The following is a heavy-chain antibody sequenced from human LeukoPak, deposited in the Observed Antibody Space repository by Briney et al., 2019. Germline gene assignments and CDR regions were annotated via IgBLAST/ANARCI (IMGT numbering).Heavy chain of an antibody. Sequence: ASVKVSCKASGYTFTGYYMHWVRQAPGQGLEWMGWINPNSGGTNYAQKFQGRVTMTRDTSISTAYMELSRLRSDDTAVYYCARFFDSGYGLAAFDIWGQGTMVTVSS. D-gene: IGHD5-12*01. J-gene: IGHJ3*02. CDR3: ARFFDSGYGLAAFDI. CDR1: GYTFTGYY. V-gene: IGHV1-2*02. CDR2: INPNSGGT.